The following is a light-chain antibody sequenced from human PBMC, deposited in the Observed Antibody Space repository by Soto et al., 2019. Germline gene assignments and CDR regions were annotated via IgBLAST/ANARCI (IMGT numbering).Light chain of an antibody. CDR1: QTVSNNY. CDR2: AAS. V-gene: IGKV3-20*01. Sequence: EFVLTQSPGALSLSPGERATLSCMASQTVSNNYLAWYQQKPGQAPRLLIDAASSRATGIPDRFSGGGSGTDFTLTISRLEPEDFVVYYCQQYSSYPLTFGGGTKVDI. J-gene: IGKJ4*01. CDR3: QQYSSYPLT.